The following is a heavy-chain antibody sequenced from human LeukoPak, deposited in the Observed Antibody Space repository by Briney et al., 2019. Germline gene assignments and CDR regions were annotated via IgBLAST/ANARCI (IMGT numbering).Heavy chain of an antibody. J-gene: IGHJ3*01. CDR3: ARGLITAMGKASAFDF. Sequence: ASVKVSCKASGYTFTSYAIHWVRQAPGQRLEWMGLINAGNGNTKYSQKFQGSLTITRDTSASTAYMVLSSLRSEDTAVYYCARGLITAMGKASAFDFWGQGTMVTVSS. CDR1: GYTFTSYA. V-gene: IGHV1-3*01. D-gene: IGHD5-18*01. CDR2: INAGNGNT.